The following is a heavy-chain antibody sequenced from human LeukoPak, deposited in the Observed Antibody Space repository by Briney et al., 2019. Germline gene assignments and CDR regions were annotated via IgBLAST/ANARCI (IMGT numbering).Heavy chain of an antibody. D-gene: IGHD6-19*01. J-gene: IGHJ4*02. V-gene: IGHV4-34*01. CDR2: INHSGST. Sequence: SETLSLTCAVYGGSFSGYYWSWIRQPPGKGLEWIGEINHSGSTNYNPSLKSRVIISVDKSNNHFSLRLTSVTAADTAVYYCATNGWYCLDDWGQGALVTVSS. CDR1: GGSFSGYY. CDR3: ATNGWYCLDD.